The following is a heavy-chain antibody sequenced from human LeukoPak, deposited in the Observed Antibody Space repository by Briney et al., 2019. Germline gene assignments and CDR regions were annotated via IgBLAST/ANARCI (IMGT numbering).Heavy chain of an antibody. Sequence: GGSLRLSCAASGFTFSDYYMSWIRQAPGKGLEWASYISSSGSTIYNADSVKGRFTISRDNSKNTLYLQMNSLRAEDTAVYYCARDRHYYYMDVWGKGTTVTVSS. CDR1: GFTFSDYY. J-gene: IGHJ6*03. D-gene: IGHD6-6*01. CDR2: ISSSGSTI. CDR3: ARDRHYYYMDV. V-gene: IGHV3-11*01.